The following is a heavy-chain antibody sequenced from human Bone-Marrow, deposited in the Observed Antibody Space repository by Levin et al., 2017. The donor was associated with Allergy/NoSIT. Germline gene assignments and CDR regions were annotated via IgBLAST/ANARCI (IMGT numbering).Heavy chain of an antibody. J-gene: IGHJ4*02. D-gene: IGHD4-17*01. CDR2: IYHSGST. CDR1: GYSISSGYY. CDR3: AASWRGTTVTTFDY. Sequence: SETLSLTCAVSGYSISSGYYWGWIRQPPGKGLEWIGSIYHSGSTYYNPSLKSRVTISVDTSKNQFSLKLSSVTAADTAVYYCAASWRGTTVTTFDYWGQGTLVTVSS. V-gene: IGHV4-38-2*01.